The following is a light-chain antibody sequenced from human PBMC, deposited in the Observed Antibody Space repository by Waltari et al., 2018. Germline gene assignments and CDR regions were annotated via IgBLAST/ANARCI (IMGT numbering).Light chain of an antibody. CDR1: SSTVGRYS. J-gene: IGLJ7*02. CDR3: QSYDSDLNSQL. Sequence: QSVLTQPPSVSGSPGQTVTLSCTGSSSTVGRYSVQWYQQVPGTAPKLLIFETYKRPSGVSDRFSASRSGTSASLTITGLRSEDEADYFCQSYDSDLNSQLFGGGTRVTAL. V-gene: IGLV1-40*01. CDR2: ETY.